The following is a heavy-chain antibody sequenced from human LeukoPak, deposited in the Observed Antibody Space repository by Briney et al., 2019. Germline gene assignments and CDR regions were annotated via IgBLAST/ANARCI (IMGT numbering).Heavy chain of an antibody. D-gene: IGHD3-16*01. CDR2: MYNSGST. CDR1: GGSISSHY. J-gene: IGHJ4*02. Sequence: PSETLSLTCTVSGGSISSHYWSWIRQPSGKGLEWIGSMYNSGSTYYNPSLQSRVTISVDTSKNQFSLKLSSVTAADTAVYFCARHPTLTSGGNFDFWGQGTLVTVSS. CDR3: ARHPTLTSGGNFDF. V-gene: IGHV4-39*01.